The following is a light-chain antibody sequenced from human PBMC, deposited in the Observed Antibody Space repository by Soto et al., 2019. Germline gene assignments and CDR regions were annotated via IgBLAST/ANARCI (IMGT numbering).Light chain of an antibody. CDR2: EVT. CDR1: SSDVGGYNY. Sequence: QSALTQPASVSGSPGQSITISCTGTSSDVGGYNYVSWYQQHPGKAPKLMIYEVTNRPSGVSDRFSGSKSGNTASLTISGLQTEDEADYYCSSYRSGDFWVFGGGTKLTVL. V-gene: IGLV2-14*01. J-gene: IGLJ3*02. CDR3: SSYRSGDFWV.